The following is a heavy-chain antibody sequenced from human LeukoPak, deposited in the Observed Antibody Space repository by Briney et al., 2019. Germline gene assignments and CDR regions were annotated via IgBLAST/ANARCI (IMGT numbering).Heavy chain of an antibody. CDR1: GFTFSSYG. D-gene: IGHD1-26*01. V-gene: IGHV3-30*18. J-gene: IGHJ1*01. CDR2: ISYDGSNK. CDR3: AKDPYSGGFEYFQH. Sequence: PGGSLRLSCAASGFTFSSYGMHWVRQAPGKGLEWVAVISYDGSNKYYADSVKGRFTISRDNSKNTLYLQMSSLRVEDTAVYYCAKDPYSGGFEYFQHWGQGTLVTVSS.